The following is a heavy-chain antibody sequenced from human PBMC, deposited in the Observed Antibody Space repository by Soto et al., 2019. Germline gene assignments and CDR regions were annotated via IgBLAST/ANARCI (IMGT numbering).Heavy chain of an antibody. J-gene: IGHJ2*01. CDR2: IIPIFGTA. Sequence: QVQLVQSGAEVKKPGSSVKVSCKASGGTFSSYAISWVRQAPGQGLEWMGGIIPIFGTANYAQKFQGRVTITADESTSTAYMELSSLRSEDTSVYYCARGSPDYYDSSGSWYFDLWGRGTLVTVSS. V-gene: IGHV1-69*12. CDR3: ARGSPDYYDSSGSWYFDL. CDR1: GGTFSSYA. D-gene: IGHD3-22*01.